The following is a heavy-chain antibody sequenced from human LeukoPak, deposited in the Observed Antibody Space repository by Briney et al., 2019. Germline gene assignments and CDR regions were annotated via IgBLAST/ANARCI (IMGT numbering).Heavy chain of an antibody. J-gene: IGHJ4*02. CDR3: VGGDY. Sequence: GGSLRLSCAAPGFIFRQYWIYWVRQAPVKWLVWVSYISTDGSIINDADSVKGRFTISRDNAKNTLYLQMNSLRVEDTAVYYCVGGDYWGQGTLVTVSS. CDR2: ISTDGSII. CDR1: GFIFRQYW. V-gene: IGHV3-74*01.